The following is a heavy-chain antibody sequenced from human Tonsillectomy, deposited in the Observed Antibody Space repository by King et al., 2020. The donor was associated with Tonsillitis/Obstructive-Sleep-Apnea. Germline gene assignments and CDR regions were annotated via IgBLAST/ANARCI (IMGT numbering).Heavy chain of an antibody. V-gene: IGHV3-48*03. Sequence: VQLVESGGGLAQPGGSLRLSCAASGFTFSSYEMNWVRHAPGKGLEWGSYISSSGRTIYYADSVKGRFTISRDNAKNSLYLRMNSLRAEDTAVYYCARAYSGSYRYTYYVIDVWGQGTPVTVSS. CDR2: ISSSGRTI. J-gene: IGHJ6*02. D-gene: IGHD1-26*01. CDR1: GFTFSSYE. CDR3: ARAYSGSYRYTYYVIDV.